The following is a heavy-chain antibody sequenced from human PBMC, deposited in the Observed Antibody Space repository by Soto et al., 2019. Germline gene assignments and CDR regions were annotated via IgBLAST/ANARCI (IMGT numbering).Heavy chain of an antibody. CDR3: ARGQEGVVATH. D-gene: IGHD2-15*01. Sequence: QVQLQQWGAGLLKPSETLSLTCAVNGGSFTGYYWSWVRQPPGKGLEWIGEIKDGGSTNYSPSLRSRVTISAVASKKQFSMKVTSVTAADTAVYYCARGQEGVVATHWDQGTLVTVSS. CDR1: GGSFTGYY. V-gene: IGHV4-34*01. CDR2: IKDGGST. J-gene: IGHJ4*02.